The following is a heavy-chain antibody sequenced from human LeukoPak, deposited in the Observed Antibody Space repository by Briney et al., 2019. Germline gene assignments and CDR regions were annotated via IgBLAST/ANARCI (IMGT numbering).Heavy chain of an antibody. J-gene: IGHJ4*02. CDR1: GGSLTTHY. CDR3: ARRGAPSKFYYFDS. CDR2: VSKTGNT. Sequence: SETLSLTCTVSGGSLTTHYWAWIRQPPGKGLEWIGFVSKTGNTNYNPSLKSRATISVDTSKSTFSLRLSSLTAADAAVYFCARRGAPSKFYYFDSWGQGTLVTVSS. D-gene: IGHD1-26*01. V-gene: IGHV4-59*08.